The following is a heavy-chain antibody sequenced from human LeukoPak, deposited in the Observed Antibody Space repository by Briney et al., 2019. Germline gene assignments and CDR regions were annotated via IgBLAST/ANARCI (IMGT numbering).Heavy chain of an antibody. Sequence: GGSLRLSCAASGFTFSTYSMNWVRQAPGKGLGWVSSISGSSIYIYYADSVKGRFTISRDNAKNSLYLQMNSLRAEDTAVYYCARDPPYYDSSGYYYDYWGQGTLVTVSS. V-gene: IGHV3-21*01. CDR3: ARDPPYYDSSGYYYDY. CDR1: GFTFSTYS. J-gene: IGHJ4*02. D-gene: IGHD3-22*01. CDR2: ISGSSIYI.